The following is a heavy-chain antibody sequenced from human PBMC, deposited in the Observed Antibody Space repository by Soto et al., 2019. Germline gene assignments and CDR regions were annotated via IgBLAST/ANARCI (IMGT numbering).Heavy chain of an antibody. V-gene: IGHV1-18*01. Sequence: QVQLVQSGAEVKKPGASVKVSCKASGYTFTSYGISWVRQAPGQGLEWMGWISAYNGNTNYAQKLQGRVTMTTDTSTSTAYMELRSLRFDDTAVYYCARPERPHYYYGSGSYYLPLDYWGQGTLVTVSS. CDR2: ISAYNGNT. CDR1: GYTFTSYG. D-gene: IGHD3-10*01. J-gene: IGHJ4*02. CDR3: ARPERPHYYYGSGSYYLPLDY.